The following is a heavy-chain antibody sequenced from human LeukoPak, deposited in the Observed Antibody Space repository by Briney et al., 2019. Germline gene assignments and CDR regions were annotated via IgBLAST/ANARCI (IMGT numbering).Heavy chain of an antibody. CDR3: ATAGGYSYVYYFDY. D-gene: IGHD5-18*01. CDR1: DFIFTNAW. Sequence: GGSLRLSCAASDFIFTNAWMTWVRQTPGKGLEWVAVISYDGSNKYYADSVKGRFTISRDNSKNTLYLQMNSLRAEDTAVYYCATAGGYSYVYYFDYWGQGTLVTVSS. J-gene: IGHJ4*02. CDR2: ISYDGSNK. V-gene: IGHV3-30-3*01.